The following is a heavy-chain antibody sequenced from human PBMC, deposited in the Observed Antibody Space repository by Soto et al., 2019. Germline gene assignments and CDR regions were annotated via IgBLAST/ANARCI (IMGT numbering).Heavy chain of an antibody. CDR1: GDTFTANY. CDR3: ARNMDYYYGPGSGNGHGF. V-gene: IGHV1-2*02. D-gene: IGHD3-10*01. CDR2: INPKSGGT. J-gene: IGHJ6*02. Sequence: QVQLLQSGAEVKKPGASVKVSCKASGDTFTANYIHWVRQAPGQGFEWMGWINPKSGGTKYPQKFQGRVTMTRDTSLSTVYMTLTRLTSDDTAVYYCARNMDYYYGPGSGNGHGFWGQGTTVTVFS.